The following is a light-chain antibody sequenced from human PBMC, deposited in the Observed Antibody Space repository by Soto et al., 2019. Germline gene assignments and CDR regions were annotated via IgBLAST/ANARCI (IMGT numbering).Light chain of an antibody. J-gene: IGKJ1*01. Sequence: GDRLTITCGASQSISSWLAWYQQKPGKAPKLLIYDASSLESGVPSRFRGSGSWTECTLTITRLQPDDVETDYCQQYNSYPWTFGQGTKVDIK. V-gene: IGKV1-5*01. CDR3: QQYNSYPWT. CDR2: DAS. CDR1: QSISSW.